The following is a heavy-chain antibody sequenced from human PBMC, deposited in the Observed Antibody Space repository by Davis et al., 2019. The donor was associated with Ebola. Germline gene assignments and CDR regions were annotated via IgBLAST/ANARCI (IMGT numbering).Heavy chain of an antibody. Sequence: GESLKISCAASGFMFKIYAMSWVRQAPGKGLEWVSVISGSSSATYYTDSVKGRFTISRDNSKNTLYLEMNGLRVEDVAIYYCAREDGGYWDWGQGTLVIVSS. V-gene: IGHV3-23*01. J-gene: IGHJ4*02. CDR1: GFMFKIYA. D-gene: IGHD5-12*01. CDR3: AREDGGYWD. CDR2: ISGSSSAT.